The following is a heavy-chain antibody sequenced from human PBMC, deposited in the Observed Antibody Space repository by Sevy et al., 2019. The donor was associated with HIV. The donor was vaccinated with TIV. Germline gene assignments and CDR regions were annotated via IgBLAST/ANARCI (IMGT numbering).Heavy chain of an antibody. D-gene: IGHD3-22*01. CDR2: FSGSGSST. CDR3: AKEGGSHYDTSGSFDD. Sequence: GGSLRLSCTTSGFTFRIYAMSWVRQAPGKGLEWVSAFSGSGSSTYYADSVKGRFTISRDNSKNTLYLKMNSLRAEDTAVFYCAKEGGSHYDTSGSFDDWGQGTRVTVSS. J-gene: IGHJ4*02. CDR1: GFTFRIYA. V-gene: IGHV3-23*01.